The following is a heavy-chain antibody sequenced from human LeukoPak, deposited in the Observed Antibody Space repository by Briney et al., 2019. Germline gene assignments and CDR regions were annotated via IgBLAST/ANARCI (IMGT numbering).Heavy chain of an antibody. V-gene: IGHV1-69*01. CDR3: ARASAVAGKDYYYGMDV. Sequence: SVKVSCTASGDTFSSYAISWVRQAPGQGLEWMGGIIPIFGTANYAQKFQGRVTITADESTSTAYMELSSLRSEDTAVYYCARASAVAGKDYYYGMDVWGQGTTVTVSS. J-gene: IGHJ6*02. D-gene: IGHD6-19*01. CDR2: IIPIFGTA. CDR1: GDTFSSYA.